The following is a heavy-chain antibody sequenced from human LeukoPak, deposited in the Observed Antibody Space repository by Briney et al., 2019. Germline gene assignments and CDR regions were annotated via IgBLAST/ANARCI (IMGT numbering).Heavy chain of an antibody. CDR3: ARSDYGMDV. J-gene: IGHJ6*02. V-gene: IGHV4-61*02. CDR1: GGSISSGSYY. CDR2: IYTSGST. Sequence: SETLSLTCTVSGGSISSGSYYWSWIRQPAGKGLVWIGRIYTSGSTNYNPSLKSRVTISVDTSKNQFSLKLSSVTAADTAVYYCARSDYGMDVWGQGTTVTVSS.